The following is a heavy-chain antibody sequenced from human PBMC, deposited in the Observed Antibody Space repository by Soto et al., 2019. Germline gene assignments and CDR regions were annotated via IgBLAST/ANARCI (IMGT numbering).Heavy chain of an antibody. D-gene: IGHD4-4*01. CDR3: ARERAVTNYYYYYMDV. Sequence: SVKVSCKASGGTFSSYTISWVRQAPGQGLEWMGRIIPILGIANYAQKFQGRVTITADKSTSTAYMELSSLRSEDTAVYYCARERAVTNYYYYYMDVWGKGTTVTVSS. CDR2: IIPILGIA. CDR1: GGTFSSYT. V-gene: IGHV1-69*04. J-gene: IGHJ6*03.